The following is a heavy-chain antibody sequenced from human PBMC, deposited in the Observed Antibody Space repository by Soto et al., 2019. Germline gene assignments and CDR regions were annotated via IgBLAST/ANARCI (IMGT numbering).Heavy chain of an antibody. CDR2: INPSGGST. Sequence: SVMVTRKPSGYTFTSYYMPWVRQALGQGLEWMGIINPSGGSTSYAQKFQGRVTMTRDTSTSTVYMELSSLRSEDTAVYYCAGAKQWQVRYAFDILGQGTMVTVSS. CDR3: AGAKQWQVRYAFDI. V-gene: IGHV1-46*03. CDR1: GYTFTSYY. D-gene: IGHD6-19*01. J-gene: IGHJ3*02.